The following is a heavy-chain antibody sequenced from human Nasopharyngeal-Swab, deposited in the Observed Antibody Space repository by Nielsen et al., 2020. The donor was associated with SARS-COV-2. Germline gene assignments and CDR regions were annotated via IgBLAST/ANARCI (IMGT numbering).Heavy chain of an antibody. CDR1: GFTVSSNY. J-gene: IGHJ6*02. Sequence: GESLKISCAASGFTVSSNYMSWDRQAPGKGLEWDSVIYSGGSTYYADSVKGRFTISRDNSKNTLYLQMNSLRAEDTAVYYCAREGGYSYGWSTYYYYGTDVWGQGTTVTVSS. CDR3: AREGGYSYGWSTYYYYGTDV. V-gene: IGHV3-53*01. D-gene: IGHD5-18*01. CDR2: IYSGGST.